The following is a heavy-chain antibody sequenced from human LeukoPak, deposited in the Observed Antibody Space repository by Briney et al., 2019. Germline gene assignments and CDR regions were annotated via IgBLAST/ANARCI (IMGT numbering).Heavy chain of an antibody. CDR1: GFTFSSYS. CDR3: ARPSPRDHLDY. J-gene: IGHJ4*02. D-gene: IGHD1-14*01. CDR2: ISSSSSTI. V-gene: IGHV3-48*01. Sequence: HPGGSLRLSCAASGFTFSSYSMNWVRQAPGKGLEWVSYISSSSSTIYYADSVKGRFTISRDNAKNSLYLQMNSLRAEDTAVYYCARPSPRDHLDYWGQGTLVTVSS.